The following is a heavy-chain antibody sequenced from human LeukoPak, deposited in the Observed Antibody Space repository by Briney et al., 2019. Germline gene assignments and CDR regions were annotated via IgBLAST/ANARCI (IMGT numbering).Heavy chain of an antibody. V-gene: IGHV1-2*06. Sequence: SVKVSCKASGYIFTDYYMHWVRQAPGQELGWMGRINPNSGGTNYAQKFQGRVTMTRDTSISTAYMELSRLRSDDTAVYYCVLRFLEWPYYFDYWGQGTLVTVSS. J-gene: IGHJ4*02. CDR2: INPNSGGT. CDR3: VLRFLEWPYYFDY. CDR1: GYIFTDYY. D-gene: IGHD3-3*01.